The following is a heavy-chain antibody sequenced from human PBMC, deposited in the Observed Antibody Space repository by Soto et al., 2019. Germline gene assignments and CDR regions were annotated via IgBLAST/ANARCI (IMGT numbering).Heavy chain of an antibody. CDR3: ARVGCSSTSCRKTLIVATNGPYYMDV. CDR1: GFTVSSNY. CDR2: IYSGGST. Sequence: GGSLRLSCAASGFTVSSNYMSWVRQAPGKGLEWVSVIYSGGSTYYADSVKGRFTISRDNSKNTLYLQMNSLRAEDTAVYYCARVGCSSTSCRKTLIVATNGPYYMDVWGKGTTVTVSS. J-gene: IGHJ6*03. D-gene: IGHD2-2*01. V-gene: IGHV3-66*01.